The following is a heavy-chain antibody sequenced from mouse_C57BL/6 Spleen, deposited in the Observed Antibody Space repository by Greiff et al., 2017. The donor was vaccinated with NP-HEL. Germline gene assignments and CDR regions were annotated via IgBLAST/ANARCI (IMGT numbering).Heavy chain of an antibody. CDR2: IYPGSGST. D-gene: IGHD1-1*01. CDR1: GYTFTSYW. Sequence: QVQLKQPGAELVKPGASVKMSCKASGYTFTSYWITWVKQRPGQGLEWIGDIYPGSGSTNYNEKFKSKATLTVDTSSSTAYMPLSSLTSEDSAVYYCARNFPFTTDAMDYWGQGTSVTVSS. CDR3: ARNFPFTTDAMDY. V-gene: IGHV1-55*01. J-gene: IGHJ4*01.